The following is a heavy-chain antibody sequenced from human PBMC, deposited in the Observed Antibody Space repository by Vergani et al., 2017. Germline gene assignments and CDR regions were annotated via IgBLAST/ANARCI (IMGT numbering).Heavy chain of an antibody. D-gene: IGHD3-3*01. CDR1: GGSISSSSYY. V-gene: IGHV4-39*01. Sequence: QLQLQESGPGLVKPSETLSLTCTVSGGSISSSSYYWGLIRQPPGKGLEWIGSIYYSGSTYYNPSLKSRVTISVDTSKNQFSLKLSSVTAADTAVYYCARHIEGRVLYYDFWSGSTFDYWGQGTLVTVSS. CDR3: ARHIEGRVLYYDFWSGSTFDY. CDR2: IYYSGST. J-gene: IGHJ4*02.